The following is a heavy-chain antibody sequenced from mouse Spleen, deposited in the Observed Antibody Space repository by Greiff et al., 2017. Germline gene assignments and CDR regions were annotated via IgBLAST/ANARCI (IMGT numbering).Heavy chain of an antibody. J-gene: IGHJ3*01. D-gene: IGHD2-3*01. V-gene: IGHV2-6-1*01. Sequence: VQRVESGPGLVAPSQSLSITCTISGFSLTSYGVHWVRQPPGKGLEWLVVIWSDGSTTYNSALKSRLSISKDNSKSQVFLKMNSLQTDDTAMYYCARHEDGYYGFAYWGQGTLVTVSA. CDR2: IWSDGST. CDR1: GFSLTSYG. CDR3: ARHEDGYYGFAY.